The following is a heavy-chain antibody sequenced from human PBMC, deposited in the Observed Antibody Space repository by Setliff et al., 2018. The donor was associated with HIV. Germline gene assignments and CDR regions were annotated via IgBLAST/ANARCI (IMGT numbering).Heavy chain of an antibody. Sequence: SETLSLTCAVYGGSFSDYYWSWIRQPPGKGLEWIGEINHSGSTNYNPSLKRRVTISVDTSRNEFSLKLSSVTAADTAVYYCATDPTSYCTGGNCHSGRFASWGQGTLVTVSS. J-gene: IGHJ4*02. V-gene: IGHV4-34*01. D-gene: IGHD2-15*01. CDR3: ATDPTSYCTGGNCHSGRFAS. CDR1: GGSFSDYY. CDR2: INHSGST.